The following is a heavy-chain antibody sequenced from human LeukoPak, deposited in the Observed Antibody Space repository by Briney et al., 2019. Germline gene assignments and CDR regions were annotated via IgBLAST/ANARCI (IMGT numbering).Heavy chain of an antibody. CDR1: GGSISNGTSY. CDR2: IYSSGST. D-gene: IGHD6-13*01. Sequence: PSQTLSLTCTVSGGSISNGTSYWTWIRQPAGKSLEWLGRIYSSGSTNYNPSLKSRVTMSVDTSKNQFSLKLSSVTAADTAVYYCARESGYGSSSSWYTVGFYYYYYMDVWGKGTTVTVSS. V-gene: IGHV4-61*02. CDR3: ARESGYGSSSSWYTVGFYYYYYMDV. J-gene: IGHJ6*03.